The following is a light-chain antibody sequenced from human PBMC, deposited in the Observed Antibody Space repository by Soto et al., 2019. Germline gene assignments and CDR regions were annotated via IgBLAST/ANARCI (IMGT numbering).Light chain of an antibody. CDR3: QQYNTWPPIT. CDR2: GAS. Sequence: EIVLTQSPATLSFSPGERATLSCRASQSVTSYLAWYQQKPGQAPRLLIYGASTRATGLPARFSGSGSGTDFTLTISSLQSEDFAVYYCQQYNTWPPITFGQGTRLEIK. V-gene: IGKV3-15*01. CDR1: QSVTSY. J-gene: IGKJ5*01.